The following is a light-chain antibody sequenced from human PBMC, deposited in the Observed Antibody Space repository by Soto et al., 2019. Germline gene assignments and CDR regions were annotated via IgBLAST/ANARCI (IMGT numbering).Light chain of an antibody. CDR1: SSDVGGYNY. V-gene: IGLV2-11*01. CDR2: EVS. J-gene: IGLJ3*02. Sequence: QSALTQPRSVSGSPGQSVTISCTGTSSDVGGYNYVSWYQQHPGKAPKVIIHEVSNRPSGVPDRFSASKSGNTASLTISGLQAEDEADYYCYTYAGGHTWVFGGGTKLTVL. CDR3: YTYAGGHTWV.